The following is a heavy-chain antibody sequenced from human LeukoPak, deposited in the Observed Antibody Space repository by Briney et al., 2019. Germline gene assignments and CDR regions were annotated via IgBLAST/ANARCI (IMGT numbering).Heavy chain of an antibody. CDR2: IYYSGTT. J-gene: IGHJ4*02. D-gene: IGHD5-24*01. V-gene: IGHV4-31*03. Sequence: SETLSLTCTVSGGSISSGVYYWSWIRQHPGKDLEGSGYIYYSGTTYYNPTLKSRVTISVDTSKNQFSLKLSSVTAADTAVYYCARCRDGYNLDYWGQGTLVTVSS. CDR1: GGSISSGVYY. CDR3: ARCRDGYNLDY.